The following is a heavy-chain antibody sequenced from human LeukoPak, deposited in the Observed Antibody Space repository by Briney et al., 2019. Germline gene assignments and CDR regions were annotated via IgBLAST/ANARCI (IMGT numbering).Heavy chain of an antibody. CDR3: AKVPWVGTIT. V-gene: IGHV3-23*01. J-gene: IGHJ4*02. CDR2: ISGSDGHT. CDR1: GFPFSAYA. D-gene: IGHD1-26*01. Sequence: GGSLRLSCAASGFPFSAYAMNWVRQAPGEGLEWLSAISGSDGHTFYADSVKGRFTLSRDNSKNTLYLQMNNLRADDTAIYYCAKVPWVGTITWGQGTLVIVSS.